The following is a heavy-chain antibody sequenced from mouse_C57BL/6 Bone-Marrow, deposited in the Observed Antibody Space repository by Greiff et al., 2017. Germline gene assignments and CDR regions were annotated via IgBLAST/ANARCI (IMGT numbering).Heavy chain of an antibody. D-gene: IGHD2-1*01. V-gene: IGHV5-17*01. CDR2: ISSGSSTI. CDR3: ARGIYGNYDAY. CDR1: GFTFSDYG. J-gene: IGHJ3*01. Sequence: EVQLVESGGGLVKPGGSLKLSCAASGFTFSDYGMHWVRQAPETGLVWVAYISSGSSTIYYADTVKGRFTISRDNAKNTLFLQMTRLRSEDTAMYYCARGIYGNYDAYWGQGTLVTVSA.